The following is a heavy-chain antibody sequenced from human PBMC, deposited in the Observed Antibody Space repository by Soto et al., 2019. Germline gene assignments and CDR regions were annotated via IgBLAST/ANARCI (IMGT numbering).Heavy chain of an antibody. CDR3: SRGDCSSTSCPNYYMDV. D-gene: IGHD2-2*01. J-gene: IGHJ6*03. CDR2: MNPNSGNT. CDR1: GYTFTSYD. V-gene: IGHV1-8*01. Sequence: ASVKVSCKASGYTFTSYDINWVRQATGQGLEWMGWMNPNSGNTGYAQKFQGRVTVTRDTSTSTVYMELSSLRSEDTAVYFCSRGDCSSTSCPNYYMDVWGKGTTVTVSS.